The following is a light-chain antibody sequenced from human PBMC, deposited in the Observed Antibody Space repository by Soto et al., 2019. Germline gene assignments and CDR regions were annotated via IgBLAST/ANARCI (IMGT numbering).Light chain of an antibody. CDR1: HSITNNY. CDR3: QQYSSTPYT. Sequence: EVVLTQSPGTLALSPGEGATLSCRASHSITNNYVPWYQQKPGQAPRRLIFGASNRAAGVPDRFSGSASGTDFTLTISKLEPDDFAVYYCQQYSSTPYTFGQGSRLEIK. J-gene: IGKJ2*01. V-gene: IGKV3-20*01. CDR2: GAS.